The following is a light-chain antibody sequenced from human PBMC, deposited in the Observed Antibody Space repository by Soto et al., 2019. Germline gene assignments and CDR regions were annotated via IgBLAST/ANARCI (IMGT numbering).Light chain of an antibody. CDR1: SSDVVGYDY. CDR2: EFS. J-gene: IGLJ1*01. Sequence: LTQPASVSRSPLQSITISCTGTSSDVVGYDYFSWYQIHPGKAPTPMVFEFSNLPSGVSLRFSCSYSGITASLSISSLQAQYEAAYFCSSYSLSTAYLFGTGTKVTVL. V-gene: IGLV2-14*01. CDR3: SSYSLSTAYL.